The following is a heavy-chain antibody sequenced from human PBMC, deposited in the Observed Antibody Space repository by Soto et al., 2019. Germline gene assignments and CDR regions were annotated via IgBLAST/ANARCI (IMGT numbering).Heavy chain of an antibody. CDR1: GYTLTELS. D-gene: IGHD2-8*01. CDR3: ALGGYCTNGVCSQNGAYAFDI. CDR2: FDPEDGET. J-gene: IGHJ3*02. Sequence: QVPLVQSGAEVKKPGASVKVSCKVSGYTLTELSMHWVRQAPGKGLEWMGGFDPEDGETIYAQKFQGRVTMTEDTSTDTAYMELSSLRSEDTAVYYCALGGYCTNGVCSQNGAYAFDIWGQGTMVTVSS. V-gene: IGHV1-24*01.